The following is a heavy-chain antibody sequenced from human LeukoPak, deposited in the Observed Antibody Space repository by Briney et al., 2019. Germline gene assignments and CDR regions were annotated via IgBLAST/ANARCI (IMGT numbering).Heavy chain of an antibody. CDR1: GYTFTGYY. J-gene: IGHJ4*02. Sequence: ASVKVSCKASGYTFTGYYMHWVRQAPGKGLEWMGRINPNSGSTNYAQKFQGRVTMTRDTSISTAYMELSRLRSDDTAVYYCARVVNWGSGPFDYWGQGTLVTVSS. V-gene: IGHV1-2*06. D-gene: IGHD7-27*01. CDR2: INPNSGST. CDR3: ARVVNWGSGPFDY.